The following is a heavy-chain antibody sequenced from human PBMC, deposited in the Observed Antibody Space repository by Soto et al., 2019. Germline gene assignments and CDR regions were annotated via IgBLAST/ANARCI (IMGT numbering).Heavy chain of an antibody. CDR2: ISYDGNNK. CDR3: ARDPSPRAWSSPAY. Sequence: QVQLVESGGGVVQPGRSLRLSCAASGFTFSNYGMHWVRQAPGKGLEWVALISYDGNNKYYADSVKGRFTISRDNSKNTLYLHMNSPRTEDTAVYYCARDPSPRAWSSPAYWDQGILVTVSS. V-gene: IGHV3-30*03. J-gene: IGHJ4*02. CDR1: GFTFSNYG. D-gene: IGHD2-8*01.